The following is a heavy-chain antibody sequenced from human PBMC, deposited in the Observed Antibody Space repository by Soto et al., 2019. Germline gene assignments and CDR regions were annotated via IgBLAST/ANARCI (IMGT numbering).Heavy chain of an antibody. Sequence: GGSLRLSCAASGFTVSSNYMSWVRQAPGKGLEWVSVIYSGGSTYYADSVKGRFTISRDNSKNTLYLQMNSLRAEDTAVYYCARAVRAFDAFDIWGQGTMVTVSS. CDR1: GFTVSSNY. D-gene: IGHD1-26*01. CDR2: IYSGGST. V-gene: IGHV3-66*02. CDR3: ARAVRAFDAFDI. J-gene: IGHJ3*02.